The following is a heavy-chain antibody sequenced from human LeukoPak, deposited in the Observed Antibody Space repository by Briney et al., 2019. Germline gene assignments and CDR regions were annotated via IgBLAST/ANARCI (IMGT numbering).Heavy chain of an antibody. CDR3: ATLSRPFDY. J-gene: IGHJ4*02. Sequence: GGSLRLSCAASGFTFSSYSMNWVRQAPGKGLEWVSSISSSSSHIYYADSVKGRFTISRDNAKNSLYLQMNSLGAEDTAVYYCATLSRPFDYWGQGTLVTVSS. CDR1: GFTFSSYS. V-gene: IGHV3-21*01. D-gene: IGHD6-13*01. CDR2: ISSSSSHI.